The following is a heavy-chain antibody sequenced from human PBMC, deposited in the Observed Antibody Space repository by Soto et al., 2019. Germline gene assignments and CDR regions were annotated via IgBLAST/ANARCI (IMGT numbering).Heavy chain of an antibody. CDR1: GGTFSSYA. CDR3: ARALHDYGGSYFDY. Sequence: SVKVSCKASGGTFSSYAISWVRQAPGQGLELMGGIIPIFGTANYAQKFQGRVTITADESTSTAYMELSSLRSEDTAVYYCARALHDYGGSYFDYWGQGTLVTVYS. D-gene: IGHD4-17*01. V-gene: IGHV1-69*13. J-gene: IGHJ4*02. CDR2: IIPIFGTA.